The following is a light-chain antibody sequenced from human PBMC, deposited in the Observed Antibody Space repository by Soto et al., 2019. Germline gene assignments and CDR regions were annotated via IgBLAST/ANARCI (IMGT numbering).Light chain of an antibody. Sequence: QLTQSPSSLSASIGDRVIITCGAIQSVSRSLTWYQQKAGQAPKLLIYAASTSQSGVPSRFSGSGSGTDFTLTITSLQPEDVATYYCQKYNSAPLTFGGGTKVDIK. CDR2: AAS. CDR3: QKYNSAPLT. V-gene: IGKV1-39*01. J-gene: IGKJ4*01. CDR1: QSVSRS.